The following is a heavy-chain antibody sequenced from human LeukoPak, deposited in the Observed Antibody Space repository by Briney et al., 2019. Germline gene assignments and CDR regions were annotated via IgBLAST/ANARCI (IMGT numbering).Heavy chain of an antibody. CDR3: ARGRYSGTTYYFDY. Sequence: HPGRSLRLSCVASGFSLSSYGMHWVRQAPGKGLEWVAVISYDGSNKYYADSVKGRFTISRDNSKNTLYLQMNSLRAEDTAMYYCARGRYSGTTYYFDYWGQGTLVTVPS. CDR2: ISYDGSNK. J-gene: IGHJ4*02. V-gene: IGHV3-33*05. CDR1: GFSLSSYG. D-gene: IGHD5-12*01.